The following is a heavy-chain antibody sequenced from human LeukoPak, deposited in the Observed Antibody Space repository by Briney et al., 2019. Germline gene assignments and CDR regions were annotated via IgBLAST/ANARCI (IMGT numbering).Heavy chain of an antibody. D-gene: IGHD1-1*01. CDR3: AKAITGMRFCLDV. Sequence: GGSLRLSCAASGFTFSSYAMSWVRQAPGKGLEWVSTSGTGGSTYCPDSVKGRTTISRDNSKNMLYVQMNNLRAEDTAVYYCAKAITGMRFCLDVWGQGTTVTVSS. J-gene: IGHJ6*02. CDR2: SGTGGST. CDR1: GFTFSSYA. V-gene: IGHV3-23*01.